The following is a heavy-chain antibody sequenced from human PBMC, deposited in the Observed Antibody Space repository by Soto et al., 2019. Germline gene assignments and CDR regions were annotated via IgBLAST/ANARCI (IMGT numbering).Heavy chain of an antibody. V-gene: IGHV1-18*01. CDR3: ARGRYGDY. Sequence: QVHLVQSGAEVKKPGASVKVSCKGSGYGFTTYGITWVRQAPGQGLEWMAWISAHNGNTNYAQKLQGRVTVTRDTSASTAYMELRSLRSDDTAVEYCARGRYGDYWGQGALVTVSS. CDR2: ISAHNGNT. CDR1: GYGFTTYG. J-gene: IGHJ4*02. D-gene: IGHD1-1*01.